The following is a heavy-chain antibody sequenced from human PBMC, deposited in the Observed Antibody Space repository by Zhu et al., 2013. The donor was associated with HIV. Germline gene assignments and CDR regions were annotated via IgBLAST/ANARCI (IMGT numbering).Heavy chain of an antibody. V-gene: IGHV1-18*01. CDR1: GYTFTDYG. CDR2: ISAYNGNT. CDR3: ASVRAWYLYY. Sequence: QVQVVQSGAEVKKSGASVKVSCKTSGYTFTDYGISWVRQAPGQGLEWMGWISAYNGNTNYAQKFQGRVTMTTDTSTSTGYMDLRSLTSDDTAVYYCASVRAWYLYYWGQGTLVTVSS. J-gene: IGHJ4*02.